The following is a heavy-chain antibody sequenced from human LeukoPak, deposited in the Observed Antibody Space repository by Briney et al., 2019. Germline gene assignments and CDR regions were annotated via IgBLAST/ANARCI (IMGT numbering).Heavy chain of an antibody. J-gene: IGHJ4*02. D-gene: IGHD3-10*02. CDR2: IRSKALYGTS. V-gene: IGHV3-49*04. CDR1: GFRFGGYA. Sequence: PGGSLRLSCSGSGFRFGGYALSRVRQAPGKGLEWVGFIRSKALYGTSEYAAPVEGRFAISRDDSNNIVYLQMNSLKTEDTAVYFCVRESVRDYYFDFWGQGTLVTVSS. CDR3: VRESVRDYYFDF.